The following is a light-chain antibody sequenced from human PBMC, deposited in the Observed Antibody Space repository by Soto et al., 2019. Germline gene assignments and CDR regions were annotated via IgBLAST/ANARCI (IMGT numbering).Light chain of an antibody. CDR1: QSVSSN. CDR2: GAS. V-gene: IGKV3-15*01. J-gene: IGKJ1*01. CDR3: QQYYSTPWT. Sequence: EIVMTQSPATLSVSLGERATLSCRASQSVSSNLAWYQLKPGQAPRLLIYGASTRATGIPARFSGSGSGTEFTLTISSLQAEDVAVYYCQQYYSTPWTFGQGTKVDIK.